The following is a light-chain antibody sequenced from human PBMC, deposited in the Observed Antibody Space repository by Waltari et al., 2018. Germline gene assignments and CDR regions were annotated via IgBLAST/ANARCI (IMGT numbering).Light chain of an antibody. J-gene: IGKJ1*01. V-gene: IGKV3-20*01. Sequence: EIVLTQSPGTASLSPGERVTLSCRASQSVGSSSLAWYQQKPGQAPRLVIYRAARRATGIPDRFCGSGAGTHFSHTISRLEPADFAVYYCQQHGTLPATFGQGTKVEIK. CDR3: QQHGTLPAT. CDR1: QSVGSSS. CDR2: RAA.